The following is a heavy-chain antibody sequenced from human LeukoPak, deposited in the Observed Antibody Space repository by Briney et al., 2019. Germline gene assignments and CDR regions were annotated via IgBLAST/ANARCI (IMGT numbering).Heavy chain of an antibody. D-gene: IGHD4-17*01. Sequence: GGSLRLSCAASGFTFDDYAMHWVRQAPGKGLECVSGISWNSGSIGYADSVMGRFTISRDNAKNSLYLQMNSLRAEDTALYYCAKGYLNYGDLYYFDYWGQGTLVTVSS. J-gene: IGHJ4*02. CDR2: ISWNSGSI. V-gene: IGHV3-9*01. CDR3: AKGYLNYGDLYYFDY. CDR1: GFTFDDYA.